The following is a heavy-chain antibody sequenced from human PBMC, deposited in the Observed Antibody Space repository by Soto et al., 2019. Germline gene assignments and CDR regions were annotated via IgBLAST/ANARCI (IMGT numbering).Heavy chain of an antibody. J-gene: IGHJ5*02. CDR2: TNPNSGHT. CDR3: TGGHNWFDP. CDR1: GYTFTSYN. V-gene: IGHV1-8*01. Sequence: QVQLVQSGAEVKKPGASVKVSCKTSGYTFTSYNINWVRQVTGQGLEWMGWTNPNSGHTGYAQKFQGRVTMTRDTSINTAYMDLSTLRSEDTAVYYCTGGHNWFDPWGQGTMVIVSS.